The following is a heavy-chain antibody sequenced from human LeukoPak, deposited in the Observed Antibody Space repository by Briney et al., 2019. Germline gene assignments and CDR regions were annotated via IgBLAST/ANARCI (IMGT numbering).Heavy chain of an antibody. J-gene: IGHJ4*02. CDR3: ARSDYYDSSGYLFDY. Sequence: SETLSLTCTVSGGSISSGGYYWSWIRQHPGKGLEWIGYIYYSGSTYYNPSLKSRVTISVDTSKNQFSLKLSSVTAADTAVYYCARSDYYDSSGYLFDYWGQGTLVTVSS. D-gene: IGHD3-22*01. CDR1: GGSISSGGYY. V-gene: IGHV4-31*03. CDR2: IYYSGST.